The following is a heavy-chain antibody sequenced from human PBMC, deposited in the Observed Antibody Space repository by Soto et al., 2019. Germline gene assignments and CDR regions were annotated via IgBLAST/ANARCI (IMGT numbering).Heavy chain of an antibody. CDR2: IKGDGSAK. CDR1: GFTFGNYW. D-gene: IGHD3-22*01. V-gene: IGHV3-7*05. Sequence: GGSLRLSCAASGFTFGNYWMTWVRQAPGKGLEWVANIKGDGSAKSYLDSVRGRFTISRDDSKSIAYLQMNSQKTEDTAVYYCTRIKVVTQSSDAFDIWGQGTMVTVSS. CDR3: TRIKVVTQSSDAFDI. J-gene: IGHJ3*02.